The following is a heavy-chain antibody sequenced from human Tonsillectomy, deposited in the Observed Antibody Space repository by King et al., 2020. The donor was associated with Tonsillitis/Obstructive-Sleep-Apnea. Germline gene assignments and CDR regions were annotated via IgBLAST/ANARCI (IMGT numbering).Heavy chain of an antibody. CDR3: ARGEVGATTLYYHYALDV. CDR1: GGSFSGYY. Sequence: QVQLQQWGAGLLKPSATLSLTCAVYGGSFSGYYWSWIRQPPGKGLEWIGEINHSGSTNYNPSLKSRVTISVDTSKNQFSLGLGSVTAADTAVYYCARGEVGATTLYYHYALDVWGQGTTLTVSS. V-gene: IGHV4-34*01. D-gene: IGHD1-26*01. J-gene: IGHJ6*02. CDR2: INHSGST.